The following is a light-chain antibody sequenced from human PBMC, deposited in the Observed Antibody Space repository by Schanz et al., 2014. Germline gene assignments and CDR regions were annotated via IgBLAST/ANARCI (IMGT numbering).Light chain of an antibody. CDR2: DVS. CDR1: SSDVGGYNY. V-gene: IGLV2-14*01. CDR3: SSYTSIGTRV. J-gene: IGLJ3*02. Sequence: QSALTQPRSVSGSPGQSVTISCTGTSSDVGGYNYVSWYQQHPGKAPKLMIYDVSHRPSGVSNRFSGSKSGNTASLTISGLQAEDEADYYCSSYTSIGTRVFGGGTKLTVL.